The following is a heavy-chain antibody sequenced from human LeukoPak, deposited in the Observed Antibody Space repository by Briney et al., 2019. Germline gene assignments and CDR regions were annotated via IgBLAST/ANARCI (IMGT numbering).Heavy chain of an antibody. CDR2: IYYSGST. CDR1: GFTFDDYG. CDR3: ARSSYYYDSSGYYTYDY. Sequence: GSLRLSCAASGFTFDDYGMSWIRQPPGKGLEWIGYIYYSGSTNYNPSLKSRVTISVDTSKNQFSLKLSSVTAADTAVYYCARSSYYYDSSGYYTYDYWGQGTLVTVSS. D-gene: IGHD3-22*01. V-gene: IGHV4-59*01. J-gene: IGHJ4*02.